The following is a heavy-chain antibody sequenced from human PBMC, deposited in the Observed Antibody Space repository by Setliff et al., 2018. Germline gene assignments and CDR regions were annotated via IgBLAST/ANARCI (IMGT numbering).Heavy chain of an antibody. D-gene: IGHD3-10*01. J-gene: IGHJ5*02. V-gene: IGHV5-51*01. CDR1: GYSFANYW. CDR3: ARLAMVRGVTSNWFDP. CDR2: IYPGDSDT. Sequence: PGESLKISCKGSGYSFANYWIGRVRQMPGKGLEWMGIIYPGDSDTRYSPSFQGQVTISADKSISTAYLQWSSLKASDTAMYYCARLAMVRGVTSNWFDPWGQGTLVTVS.